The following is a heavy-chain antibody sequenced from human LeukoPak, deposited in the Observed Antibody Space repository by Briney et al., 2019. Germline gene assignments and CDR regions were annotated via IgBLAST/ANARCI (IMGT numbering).Heavy chain of an antibody. V-gene: IGHV4-39*07. CDR3: ARVVGYYDSSGYRNQYFDY. D-gene: IGHD3-22*01. CDR2: IYYSGST. Sequence: SETLSLTCTVSGGSISSSSYYWGWIRQPPGKGLEWIGSIYYSGSTYYNPSLKSRVTISVDTSKNQFSLKLSSVTAADTAVYYCARVVGYYDSSGYRNQYFDYWGQGTLVTVSS. J-gene: IGHJ4*02. CDR1: GGSISSSSYY.